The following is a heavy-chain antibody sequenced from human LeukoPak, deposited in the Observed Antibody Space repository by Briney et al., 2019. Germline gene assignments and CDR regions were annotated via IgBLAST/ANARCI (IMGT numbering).Heavy chain of an antibody. V-gene: IGHV3-74*01. CDR2: INSDGSSP. Sequence: GGSLRLSCAASGFTFSSYWMHWVRQAPGKGLVWVSRINSDGSSPSYADSVKGRFTISRDNAKNTLYLQMNSLRAEDTAVYYCAKGGDYSNTFDYRGQGTLVTVSS. CDR3: AKGGDYSNTFDY. J-gene: IGHJ4*02. CDR1: GFTFSSYW. D-gene: IGHD4-11*01.